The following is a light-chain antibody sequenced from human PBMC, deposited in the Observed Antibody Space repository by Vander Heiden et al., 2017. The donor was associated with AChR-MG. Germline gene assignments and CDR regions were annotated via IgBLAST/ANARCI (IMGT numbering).Light chain of an antibody. Sequence: SVLTLPPSLSVAPGHRVTISCTGSSCNIGACYYVYWYQQPPETAPKLVMYNNCKRPSGVPDRFSGSKSGTTASLTITGLQAEDEADYYCQSYDSSTNVVFGGGTKVTVL. V-gene: IGLV1-40*01. CDR1: SCNIGACYY. J-gene: IGLJ2*01. CDR2: NNC. CDR3: QSYDSSTNVV.